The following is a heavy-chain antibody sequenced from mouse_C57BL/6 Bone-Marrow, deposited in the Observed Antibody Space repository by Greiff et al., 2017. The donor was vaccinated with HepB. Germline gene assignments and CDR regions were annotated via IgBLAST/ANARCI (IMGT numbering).Heavy chain of an antibody. D-gene: IGHD3-2*02. J-gene: IGHJ2*01. CDR3: ARHQLRLLDY. CDR1: GYTFTSYW. Sequence: QVQLKQPGAELVKPGASVKMSCKASGYTFTSYWITWVKQRPGQGLEWIGLIYPGSGSTNYNEKFKSKATLTVDKSSSTAYMQLSTLTSEDSAVYYCARHQLRLLDYWGQGTTLTVSS. CDR2: IYPGSGST. V-gene: IGHV1-55*01.